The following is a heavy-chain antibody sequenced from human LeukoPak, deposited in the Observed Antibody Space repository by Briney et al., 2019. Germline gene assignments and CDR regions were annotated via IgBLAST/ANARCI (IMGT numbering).Heavy chain of an antibody. CDR3: AKDRAFDI. V-gene: IGHV3-30*04. Sequence: GGSLRLSCAASGFTFSSYAMHWVRQAPGKGLEWVAVISYDGSNKYYADSVKGRFTISRDNSKNTLYLQMNSLRAEDTAVYYCAKDRAFDIWGQGTMVTVSS. CDR2: ISYDGSNK. J-gene: IGHJ3*02. CDR1: GFTFSSYA.